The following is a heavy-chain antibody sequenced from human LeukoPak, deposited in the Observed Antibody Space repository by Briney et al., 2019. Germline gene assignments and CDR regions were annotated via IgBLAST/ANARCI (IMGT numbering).Heavy chain of an antibody. CDR2: IDNAGGT. CDR3: AREATGYSFRYFDL. CDR1: GFTFSNYG. D-gene: IGHD3-9*01. Sequence: GGSLRLSCVASGFTFSNYGMHWVRQDTGKGLEWVSAIDNAGGTYYPGSVKGRFTISRENAKNSFYLHMSGLSAGDSAVYFCAREATGYSFRYFDLWGPGTLVTVSS. J-gene: IGHJ2*01. V-gene: IGHV3-13*01.